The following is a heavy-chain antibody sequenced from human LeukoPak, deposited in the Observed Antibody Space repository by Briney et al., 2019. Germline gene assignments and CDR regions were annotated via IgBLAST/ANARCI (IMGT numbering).Heavy chain of an antibody. Sequence: SETLSLTCTVFGGSISSSSYYWSWIRQPPGKGLEWIGSICYSGSTYYNPSLKSRVTISVDTSKNQFSLKLSSVTAADTAVYYCARGGRGYILYYFDYWGQGTLVTVSS. J-gene: IGHJ4*02. D-gene: IGHD5-18*01. CDR3: ARGGRGYILYYFDY. CDR1: GGSISSSSYY. CDR2: ICYSGST. V-gene: IGHV4-39*07.